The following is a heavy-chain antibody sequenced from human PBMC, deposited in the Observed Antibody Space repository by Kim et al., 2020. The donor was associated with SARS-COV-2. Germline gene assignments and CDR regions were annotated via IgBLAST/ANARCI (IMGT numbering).Heavy chain of an antibody. D-gene: IGHD3-10*01. J-gene: IGHJ6*02. CDR3: ARDYGVRGVIIPARYYGMDV. CDR2: IYHSGST. CDR1: GGSISSSNW. Sequence: SETLSLTCAVSGGSISSSNWWCCVRQPPGKGLEWIGEIYHSGSTTYNPSLKSRVTISVDKTKNQFSLKLSSVTAADTAVYYCARDYGVRGVIIPARYYGMDVWGQGTTVTVSS. V-gene: IGHV4-4*02.